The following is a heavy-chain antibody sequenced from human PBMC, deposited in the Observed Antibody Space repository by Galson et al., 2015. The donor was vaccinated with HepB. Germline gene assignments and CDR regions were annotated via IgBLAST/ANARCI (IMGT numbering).Heavy chain of an antibody. Sequence: LRLSCAASGLTFSTYGMPWVRQAPGKGLEWVAFIRYDGSNKYYADSVKGRFTISRDNSKNTLYLQMNSLRAEDTAVYYCAKGGGPDIVVVPAATYYFDYWGQGTLVTVSS. J-gene: IGHJ4*02. CDR1: GLTFSTYG. CDR3: AKGGGPDIVVVPAATYYFDY. D-gene: IGHD2-2*01. V-gene: IGHV3-30*02. CDR2: IRYDGSNK.